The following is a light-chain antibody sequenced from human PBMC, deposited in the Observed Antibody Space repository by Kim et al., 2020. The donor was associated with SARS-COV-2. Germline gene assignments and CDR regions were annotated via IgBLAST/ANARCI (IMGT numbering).Light chain of an antibody. V-gene: IGLV7-46*01. CDR2: ATT. Sequence: QTVVTQEPSLTVSPGGTVTLTCGSSAGAVTSGHFPYWFQQRPGQAPRTLIYATTNKHSWTPARFSGSLLGGKAALTLSDAQPEDEADYYCLLSDGGARVVFGGGTQLTVL. J-gene: IGLJ2*01. CDR1: AGAVTSGHF. CDR3: LLSDGGARVV.